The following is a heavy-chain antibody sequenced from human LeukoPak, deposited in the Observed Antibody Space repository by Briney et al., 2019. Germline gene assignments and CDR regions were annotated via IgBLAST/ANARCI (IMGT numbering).Heavy chain of an antibody. J-gene: IGHJ2*01. CDR2: INPSGGST. V-gene: IGHV1-46*01. D-gene: IGHD3-22*01. CDR3: ARDNPPPRADYDSSGYPYWCFDL. Sequence: GASVKVSCKASGYTFTSYYMHWVRQAPGQGLEWMGIINPSGGSTSYAQKFQGRATMTRDTSTSTVYMELSSLRSEGTAVYYCARDNPPPRADYDSSGYPYWCFDLWGRGTLVTVSS. CDR1: GYTFTSYY.